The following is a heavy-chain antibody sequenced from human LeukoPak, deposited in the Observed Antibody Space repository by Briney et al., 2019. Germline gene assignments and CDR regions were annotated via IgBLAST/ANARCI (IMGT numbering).Heavy chain of an antibody. CDR2: ISYDGNNQ. Sequence: GGSLRLSCAASGFAFSSLAMHWVRQAPGKGLEWVAFISYDGNNQYYADSVKGRFTISRDNSKNTLYLQMNNLRAEDTAIYYCARVGSRYCSGANCYDGFWGQGTLVSVSS. D-gene: IGHD2-15*01. CDR1: GFAFSSLA. J-gene: IGHJ4*02. CDR3: ARVGSRYCSGANCYDGF. V-gene: IGHV3-30-3*01.